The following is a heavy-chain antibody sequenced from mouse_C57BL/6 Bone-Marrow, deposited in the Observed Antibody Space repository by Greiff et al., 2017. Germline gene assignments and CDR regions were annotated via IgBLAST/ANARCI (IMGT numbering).Heavy chain of an antibody. CDR2: ISNGGGST. V-gene: IGHV5-12*01. Sequence: EVMLVESGGGLVQPGGSLKLSCAASGFTFSDYYMYWVRQTPEKRLEWVAYISNGGGSTYYPATVKGLFTISRDNAKNTLYLQMSRLKSEDTAMDYCARWGYDAWFAYWGQGTLVTVSA. J-gene: IGHJ3*01. CDR1: GFTFSDYY. D-gene: IGHD2-2*01. CDR3: ARWGYDAWFAY.